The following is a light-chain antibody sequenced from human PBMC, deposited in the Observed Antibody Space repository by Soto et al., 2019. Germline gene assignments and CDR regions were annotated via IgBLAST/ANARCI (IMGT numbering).Light chain of an antibody. Sequence: DIQMTQSPSSLSASVGDRVTITCRASQNINSYLNWYQQKPGQSPRLLIYTASILQTGVPSGFSGSGSGTDFTLTISNLQAEDSATYCCQQTQSFPLTFGGGTKVEIK. V-gene: IGKV1-39*01. CDR2: TAS. CDR3: QQTQSFPLT. CDR1: QNINSY. J-gene: IGKJ4*01.